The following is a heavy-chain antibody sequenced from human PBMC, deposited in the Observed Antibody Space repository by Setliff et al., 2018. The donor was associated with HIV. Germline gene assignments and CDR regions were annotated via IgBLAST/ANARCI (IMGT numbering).Heavy chain of an antibody. Sequence: SVKVSCKASGGTFSNYGMSWVRQAPGQGLEWMGRIIPIVTIAHYAEQFVGRVTITANKSTSATYMEVSSLRSEDTAVYYCARERPGDHYESTGYQLADWFDPWGQGTLVTVSS. CDR3: ARERPGDHYESTGYQLADWFDP. CDR1: GGTFSNYG. CDR2: IIPIVTIA. V-gene: IGHV1-69*04. J-gene: IGHJ5*02. D-gene: IGHD3-22*01.